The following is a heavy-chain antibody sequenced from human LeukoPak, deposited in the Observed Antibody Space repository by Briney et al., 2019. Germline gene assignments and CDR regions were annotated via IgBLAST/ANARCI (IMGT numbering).Heavy chain of an antibody. Sequence: PGGSLRLSCKGSGYSFTNYWINWVRQMPGKGLEWMGRIDPSDSYSNYNPSFQGHVTISADKSISTAYLQWSSLKASDTAMYYCARVFYSAENGYSCGYFEYWGQGTLVTVSS. CDR1: GYSFTNYW. CDR2: IDPSDSYS. V-gene: IGHV5-10-1*01. CDR3: ARVFYSAENGYSCGYFEY. J-gene: IGHJ4*02. D-gene: IGHD5-18*01.